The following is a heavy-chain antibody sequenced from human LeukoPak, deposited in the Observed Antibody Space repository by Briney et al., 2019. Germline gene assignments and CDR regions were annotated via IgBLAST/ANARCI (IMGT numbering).Heavy chain of an antibody. CDR1: GFTFSSYA. CDR2: ISCSGGST. V-gene: IGHV3-23*01. D-gene: IGHD1-26*01. J-gene: IGHJ4*02. Sequence: GGSLRLSCAASGFTFSSYAMSWVRQAPGKGLEWVSAISCSGGSTYYADSVKGRFTISRDNSKNTLYLQMNSLRAEDTAVYYCAKDRGIVGATSYYFDYWGQGTLVTVSS. CDR3: AKDRGIVGATSYYFDY.